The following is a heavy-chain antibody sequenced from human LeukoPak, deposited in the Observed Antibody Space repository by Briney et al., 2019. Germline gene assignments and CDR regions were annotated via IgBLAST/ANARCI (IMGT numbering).Heavy chain of an antibody. D-gene: IGHD1-7*01. CDR2: IKSKTDGGTT. J-gene: IGHJ6*02. CDR1: GFTFSNAW. V-gene: IGHV3-15*01. CDR3: TTNSALTGTTSYSYYYGTDV. Sequence: GGSLRLSCAASGFTFSNAWMSWVRQAPGKGLEWVGRIKSKTDGGTTDYAAPVKGRFTISRDDSKNTLYLQMNSLKTEDTAVYYCTTNSALTGTTSYSYYYGTDVWGQGTTVTVSS.